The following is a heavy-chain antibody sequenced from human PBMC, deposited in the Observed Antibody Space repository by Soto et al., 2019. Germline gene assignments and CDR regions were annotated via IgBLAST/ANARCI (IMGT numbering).Heavy chain of an antibody. J-gene: IGHJ5*02. V-gene: IGHV4-59*01. Sequence: SETLSLTCTVSGGSISSSYWSWIRQPPRNGLEWIGYVYFTGVTNYYPSLKSRVTMSVDTSKNQFSLKLSSVTAADTAVYFCARGGVNWFDPWGQGTLVTVSS. CDR1: GGSISSSY. D-gene: IGHD3-16*01. CDR2: VYFTGVT. CDR3: ARGGVNWFDP.